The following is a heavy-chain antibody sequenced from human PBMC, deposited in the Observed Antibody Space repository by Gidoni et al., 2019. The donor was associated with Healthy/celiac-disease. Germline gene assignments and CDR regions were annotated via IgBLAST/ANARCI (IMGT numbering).Heavy chain of an antibody. CDR1: GFTFSSYW. V-gene: IGHV3-74*01. Sequence: EVQLVESGGGLVQPGGSLRLSCAASGFTFSSYWMHWVRQAPGKGLVWVSRINSDGSSTSYADSVKGRFTISRDNAKNTLYLQMNSMRAEDTAVYYCAREYVVPAAIGWFDPWGQGTLVTVSS. CDR2: INSDGSST. D-gene: IGHD2-2*02. CDR3: AREYVVPAAIGWFDP. J-gene: IGHJ5*02.